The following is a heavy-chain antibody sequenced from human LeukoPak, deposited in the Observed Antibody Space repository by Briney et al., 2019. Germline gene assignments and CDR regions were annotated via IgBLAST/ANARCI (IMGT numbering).Heavy chain of an antibody. Sequence: GGSLRLSCAASGFTFSSYSMNWVRQAPGKGLEWVSSISSSSSYIHKADSVKGRFTISRDNAKNSLYLQMNSLRAEDTAVFYCARVRSCSGGSCYPHTYYYYYGMDVWGQGTTVTV. D-gene: IGHD2-15*01. V-gene: IGHV3-21*01. CDR3: ARVRSCSGGSCYPHTYYYYYGMDV. CDR2: ISSSSSYI. J-gene: IGHJ6*02. CDR1: GFTFSSYS.